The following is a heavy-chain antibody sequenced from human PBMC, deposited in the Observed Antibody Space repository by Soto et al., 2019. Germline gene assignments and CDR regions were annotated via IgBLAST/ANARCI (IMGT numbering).Heavy chain of an antibody. CDR2: FDPEDGET. Sequence: ASVKVSCKVSGYTLTELSMHWVRQAPGKGLEWMGGFDPEDGETIYAQKFQGRVTMTEDTSTDTAYMELSSLRSEDTAVYYCATARYCSSTSCYAGRPFDYWGQGTLVTVSS. J-gene: IGHJ4*02. CDR1: GYTLTELS. CDR3: ATARYCSSTSCYAGRPFDY. D-gene: IGHD2-2*01. V-gene: IGHV1-24*01.